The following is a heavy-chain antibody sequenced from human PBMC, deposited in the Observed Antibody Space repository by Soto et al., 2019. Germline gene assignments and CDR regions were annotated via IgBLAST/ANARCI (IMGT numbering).Heavy chain of an antibody. CDR2: IKQDGSEK. D-gene: IGHD3-22*01. CDR3: ARISSGPIDYYYYYGMDV. J-gene: IGHJ6*02. CDR1: GFTFSSYW. Sequence: GGALRLSCAASGFTFSSYWMSWVRQAPGKGLEWVANIKQDGSEKYYVDSVKGRFTISRDNTKNSLYLQMNSLRAEDTAVYYCARISSGPIDYYYYYGMDVWGQGTTVTVSS. V-gene: IGHV3-7*03.